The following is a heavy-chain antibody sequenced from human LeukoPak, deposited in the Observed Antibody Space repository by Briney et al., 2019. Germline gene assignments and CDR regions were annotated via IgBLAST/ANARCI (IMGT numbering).Heavy chain of an antibody. Sequence: GGSLRLSCAASGFTFSNAWMSWVRQAPGKGLEWVGRIKSKTDGGTTDYAAPVKGRFTISRDDSKNTLYLQMNSLKTEDTAVYYCARRINMIVVAESWGQGTLVTVSS. D-gene: IGHD3-22*01. V-gene: IGHV3-15*01. J-gene: IGHJ1*01. CDR1: GFTFSNAW. CDR3: ARRINMIVVAES. CDR2: IKSKTDGGTT.